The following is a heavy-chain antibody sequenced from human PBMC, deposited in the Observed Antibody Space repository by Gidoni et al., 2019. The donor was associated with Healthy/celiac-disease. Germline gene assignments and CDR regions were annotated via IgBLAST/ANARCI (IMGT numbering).Heavy chain of an antibody. J-gene: IGHJ4*02. CDR3: ATRVDTAMVPDY. CDR2: IYYSGST. CDR1: GGSISSSSYY. V-gene: IGHV4-39*01. D-gene: IGHD5-18*01. Sequence: QLQLQESGPGLVKPSETLSLTCTVSGGSISSSSYYWGWIRQPPGKGLEWIGSIYYSGSTYYNPSLKSRVTISVDTSKNQFSLKLSSVTAADTAVYYCATRVDTAMVPDYWGQGTQVTVSS.